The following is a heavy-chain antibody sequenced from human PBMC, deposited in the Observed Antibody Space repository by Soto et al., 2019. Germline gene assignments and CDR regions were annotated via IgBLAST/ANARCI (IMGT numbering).Heavy chain of an antibody. J-gene: IGHJ4*02. CDR2: IYWDDDK. CDR1: GFSLTTSGVG. Sequence: QITLNESGPTLVKPRQPLTLTCTFSGFSLTTSGVGVGWNRQSPGKAPEWLAPIYWDDDKRYSPSLKSRLTITKDTSKNQVVLTMADLDPADTATYYCAHRVLRTVFGLVTTTAIYFDFWGQGTPVAVSS. D-gene: IGHD3-3*01. V-gene: IGHV2-5*02. CDR3: AHRVLRTVFGLVTTTAIYFDF.